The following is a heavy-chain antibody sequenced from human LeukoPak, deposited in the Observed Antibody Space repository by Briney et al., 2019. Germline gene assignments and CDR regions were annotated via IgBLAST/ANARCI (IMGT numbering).Heavy chain of an antibody. J-gene: IGHJ6*03. CDR1: GFTFDDYG. CDR2: INWNGGST. V-gene: IGHV3-20*04. CDR3: AREASTYYYGSGNLKAYYYYYMDV. Sequence: GGSLRLSCAASGFTFDDYGMSWVRQAPGKGLEWVSGINWNGGSTGYADSVKGRFTISRDNAKKSLYLQMNSLRAEDTAVYYCAREASTYYYGSGNLKAYYYYYMDVWGKGTTVTISS. D-gene: IGHD3-10*01.